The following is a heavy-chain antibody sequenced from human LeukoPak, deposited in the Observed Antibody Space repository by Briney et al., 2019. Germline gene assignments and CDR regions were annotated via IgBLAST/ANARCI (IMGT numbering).Heavy chain of an antibody. CDR3: ARQDLGVHWIEENDY. J-gene: IGHJ4*02. V-gene: IGHV3-48*03. CDR2: ISSSGNTI. CDR1: GFTFSSYE. Sequence: PGGSLRLSCAASGFTFSSYEMNWVRQAPGKGLEWVSYISSSGNTIYYADSVKGRFTISRDNAKNSLYLQMNSLRAEDTAIYYCARQDLGVHWIEENDYWGQGTLVTVSS. D-gene: IGHD3-10*01.